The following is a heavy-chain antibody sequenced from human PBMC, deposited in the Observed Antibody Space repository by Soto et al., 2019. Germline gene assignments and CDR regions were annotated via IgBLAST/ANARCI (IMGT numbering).Heavy chain of an antibody. V-gene: IGHV3-64*01. CDR2: ISSNGGST. J-gene: IGHJ6*02. D-gene: IGHD4-17*01. CDR3: ARDWGDYGDFARKNYYYGMDV. CDR1: GFTFSSYA. Sequence: GVSMRVSCAAAGFTFSSYAMHWVRQAPGKGLEYVSAISSNGGSTYYANSVKGRFTISRDNSKNTLYLQMGSLRAEDMAVYYCARDWGDYGDFARKNYYYGMDVWGQGTTVTVS.